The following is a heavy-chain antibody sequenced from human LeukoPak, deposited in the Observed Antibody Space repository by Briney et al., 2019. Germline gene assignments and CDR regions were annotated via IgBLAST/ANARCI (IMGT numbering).Heavy chain of an antibody. CDR1: GGSISSYY. CDR2: IYTSGST. Sequence: PSETLSLTCTVSGGSISSYYWSWIRQPAGKGLEWIGRIYTSGSTNYNPSLKSRVTMSVDTSKNQFSLKLSSVTAADTAVYYCARAPYSSSWYPDYFDYWGQGTLVTVSS. V-gene: IGHV4-4*07. D-gene: IGHD6-13*01. CDR3: ARAPYSSSWYPDYFDY. J-gene: IGHJ4*02.